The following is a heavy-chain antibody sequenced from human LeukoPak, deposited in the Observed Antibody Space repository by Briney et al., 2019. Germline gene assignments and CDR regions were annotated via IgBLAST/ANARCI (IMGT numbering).Heavy chain of an antibody. CDR3: ARVRGSGYYLYYFDY. Sequence: PSETLPLTCAVSGGSISSGGYSWSWIRQPPGKGLEWIGYIYHSGSTYYNPSLKSRVTISVDRSKNQFSLKLSSVTAADTAVYYCARVRGSGYYLYYFDYWGQGTLVTVSS. V-gene: IGHV4-30-2*01. D-gene: IGHD3-22*01. CDR1: GGSISSGGYS. CDR2: IYHSGST. J-gene: IGHJ4*02.